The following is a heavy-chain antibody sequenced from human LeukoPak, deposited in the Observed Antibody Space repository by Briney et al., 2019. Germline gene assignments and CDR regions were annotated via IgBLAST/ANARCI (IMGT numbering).Heavy chain of an antibody. D-gene: IGHD3-22*01. Sequence: ASVTVSFKASGYTFTCYYMHWVRQAPGQGMEWMGWINPNSGGTNYGQKFQGRVTMTRDTSISTAYMELSRLRSDDTAVYYCARSSTYYYDSSGYLPLVYWGQGTLVTVSS. CDR3: ARSSTYYYDSSGYLPLVY. V-gene: IGHV1-2*02. CDR2: INPNSGGT. J-gene: IGHJ4*02. CDR1: GYTFTCYY.